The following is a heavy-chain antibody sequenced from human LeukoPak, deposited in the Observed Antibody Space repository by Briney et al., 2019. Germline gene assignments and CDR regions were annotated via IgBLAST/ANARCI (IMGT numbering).Heavy chain of an antibody. J-gene: IGHJ3*02. Sequence: SQTLSLTCTVSGGSISSGGYYWSWIRQPPGKGLEWIGYIYHSGSTYYNPSLKSRVTISVDRSKNQFSLKLSSVTAADTAVYYCARSFGDITIFGVVNDAFDIWGQGTMVTVSS. V-gene: IGHV4-30-2*01. CDR1: GGSISSGGYY. CDR2: IYHSGST. CDR3: ARSFGDITIFGVVNDAFDI. D-gene: IGHD3-3*01.